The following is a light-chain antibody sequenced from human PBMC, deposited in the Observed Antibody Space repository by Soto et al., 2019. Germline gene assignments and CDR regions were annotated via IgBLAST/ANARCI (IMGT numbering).Light chain of an antibody. J-gene: IGLJ3*02. CDR3: AAWDDSLSGL. CDR1: SSNIGSNY. CDR2: SNN. V-gene: IGLV1-47*02. Sequence: QSVLTQPPSASGTPGQRVTISCSGSSSNIGSNYVYWYQQLPGTAPKLLIYSNNQRPSGVPDRFSGSKSGTSASLAISGLRSEDEADYYCAAWDDSLSGLFGGVTKVTVL.